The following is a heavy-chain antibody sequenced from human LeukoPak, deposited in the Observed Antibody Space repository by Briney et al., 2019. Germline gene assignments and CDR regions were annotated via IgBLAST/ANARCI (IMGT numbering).Heavy chain of an antibody. Sequence: GGSLRLSCAASGFTVSGTYMSWVRQAPGKGLEWVSVIYSAGDTFSADSVKGRFTISRDNSKNTVYLQMNSLRAEDTAVYYCARDPSITTFGVGHYFYMDVWGKGTTVTVSS. CDR1: GFTVSGTY. V-gene: IGHV3-53*01. CDR2: IYSAGDT. J-gene: IGHJ6*03. D-gene: IGHD3-3*01. CDR3: ARDPSITTFGVGHYFYMDV.